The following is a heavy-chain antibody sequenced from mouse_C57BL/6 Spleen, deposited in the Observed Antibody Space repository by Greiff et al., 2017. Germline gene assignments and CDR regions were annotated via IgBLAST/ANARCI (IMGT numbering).Heavy chain of an antibody. CDR2: IDPETGGT. V-gene: IGHV1-15*01. CDR1: GYTFTDYE. J-gene: IGHJ2*01. CDR3: TRQLDYFDY. D-gene: IGHD3-3*01. Sequence: VKLVESGAELVRPGASVTLSCKASGYTFTDYEMHWVKQTPVHGLEWIGAIDPETGGTAYNQKFKGKAILTADKSSSTAYMELRSLTSEDSAVYYCTRQLDYFDYWGQGTTLTVSS.